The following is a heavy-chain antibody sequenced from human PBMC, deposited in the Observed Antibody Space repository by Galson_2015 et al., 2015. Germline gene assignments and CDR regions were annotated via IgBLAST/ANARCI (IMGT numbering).Heavy chain of an antibody. Sequence: IGSIYYSGSTYYNPSLKSRVTVSVDTSKNQFSLKLSSVTAADTAVYYCARRQKRGHFDYWGQGTLVTVSS. J-gene: IGHJ4*02. V-gene: IGHV4-39*01. CDR3: ARRQKRGHFDY. CDR2: IYYSGST. D-gene: IGHD3-10*01.